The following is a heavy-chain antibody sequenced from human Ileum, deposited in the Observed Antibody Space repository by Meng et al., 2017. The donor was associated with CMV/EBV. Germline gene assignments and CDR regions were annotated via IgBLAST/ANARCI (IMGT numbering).Heavy chain of an antibody. Sequence: SVKVSCKASGGTFSSYAISWVRQAPGQGLEWMGGIIPILGTANYAQKFQGRVTITTDESTSTAYMELSSLISEDTAVYYCARGHTVTTGDYWGQGTLVTVSS. CDR3: ARGHTVTTGDY. D-gene: IGHD4-11*01. CDR1: GGTFSSYA. CDR2: IIPILGTA. J-gene: IGHJ4*02. V-gene: IGHV1-69*05.